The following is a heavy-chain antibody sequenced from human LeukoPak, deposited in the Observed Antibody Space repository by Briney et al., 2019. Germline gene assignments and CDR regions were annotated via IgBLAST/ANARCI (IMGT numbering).Heavy chain of an antibody. CDR2: IKQDGSEK. D-gene: IGHD3/OR15-3a*01. CDR1: GFTFSSYW. Sequence: PGGSLRLSCAASGFTFSSYWMSWVRQAPGKGLEWVANIKQDGSEKYYVDSVKGRFTISRDNAKNSLYLQMNSLRAEDTAVYYCAKGSKAVIFTRDHYMDVWGKGSTVTISS. V-gene: IGHV3-7*01. CDR3: AKGSKAVIFTRDHYMDV. J-gene: IGHJ6*03.